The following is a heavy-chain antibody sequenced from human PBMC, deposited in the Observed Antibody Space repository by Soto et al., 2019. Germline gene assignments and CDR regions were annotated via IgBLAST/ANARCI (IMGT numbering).Heavy chain of an antibody. Sequence: GGSLRLSCAASGFTFSSYAMNWVRQAPGKGLEWVSAISGSGGSTYYADSVKGRFTISRDNSKNTLYLQMNSLRAEDTAVYYCAKGSARLTTVIDYWGQGTLVTVSS. D-gene: IGHD4-17*01. CDR1: GFTFSSYA. CDR2: ISGSGGST. V-gene: IGHV3-23*01. CDR3: AKGSARLTTVIDY. J-gene: IGHJ4*02.